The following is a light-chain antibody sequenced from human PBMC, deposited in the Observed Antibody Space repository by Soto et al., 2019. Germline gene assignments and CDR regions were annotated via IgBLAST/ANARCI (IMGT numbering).Light chain of an antibody. CDR2: GAS. CDR3: QQYNNWPRT. V-gene: IGKV3-15*01. CDR1: QSVSYN. Sequence: ERVMTQSPATLSVSPGESATLSCRASQSVSYNLAWYQHKPGQAPRLLIYGASTSATGIPARFSGRGSGTEFTHTSSILLSEDFALYCYQQYNNWPRTFGQGTKVEI. J-gene: IGKJ1*01.